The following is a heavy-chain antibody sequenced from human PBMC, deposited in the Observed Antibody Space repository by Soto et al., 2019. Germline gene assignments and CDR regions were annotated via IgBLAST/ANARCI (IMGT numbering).Heavy chain of an antibody. CDR3: AKESGGETYAAYFDY. CDR2: VSSDGNTK. CDR1: GVTLSRYG. V-gene: IGHV3-30*18. D-gene: IGHD2-21*01. Sequence: QVQLVESGGGVVQPGRSLRLSCAVSGVTLSRYGMQWVRQAPGKGLEWVAVVSSDGNTKFYADSVKGRFTISKDNSKNTPFLQMNSLRTEDTAVYYCAKESGGETYAAYFDYWGQGTLVTVSS. J-gene: IGHJ4*02.